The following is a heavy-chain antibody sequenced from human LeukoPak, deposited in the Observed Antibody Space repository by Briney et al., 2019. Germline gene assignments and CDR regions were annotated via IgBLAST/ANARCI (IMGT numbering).Heavy chain of an antibody. CDR3: ARDRNTDFWSGYYTNYFDH. V-gene: IGHV3-7*01. CDR2: IKQDGSEK. D-gene: IGHD3-3*01. J-gene: IGHJ4*02. Sequence: PGGSLRLSCAASGFTFSSYWMSWVRQAPGKGLEWVANIKQDGSEKYYVDSVKGRFTISRDNAKNSLYLQMNSLRAEDTAVYYCARDRNTDFWSGYYTNYFDHWGQGTLVTVSS. CDR1: GFTFSSYW.